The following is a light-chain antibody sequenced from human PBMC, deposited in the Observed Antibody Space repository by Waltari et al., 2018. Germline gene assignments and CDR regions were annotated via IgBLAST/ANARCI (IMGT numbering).Light chain of an antibody. CDR2: RNS. J-gene: IGLJ3*02. CDR3: ATWDGSLSGRV. Sequence: QSVLTQPPSVSGTPGQRVTISCSGSSANIGSNFVYWHQQLPGTAPKLLIYRNSQRPAGVPDRFSGSKSGTSASLAISGLRAEDEADYYCATWDGSLSGRVFGGGTKLTVL. CDR1: SANIGSNF. V-gene: IGLV1-47*01.